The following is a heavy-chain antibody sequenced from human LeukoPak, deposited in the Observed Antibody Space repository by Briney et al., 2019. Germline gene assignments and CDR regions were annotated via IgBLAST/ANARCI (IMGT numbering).Heavy chain of an antibody. V-gene: IGHV3-48*02. CDR2: ITTSSTTK. J-gene: IGHJ4*02. CDR1: GFAFNTYS. Sequence: PGGSLKLSCAASGFAFNTYSMNWVRQAPGKGLQWVSSITTSSTTKYYADSVKGRFTISRDNAKNSLYLQMDSLRDEDTAVYYCAKRMGDPPDFDYWGQGTLVTVSS. D-gene: IGHD1-26*01. CDR3: AKRMGDPPDFDY.